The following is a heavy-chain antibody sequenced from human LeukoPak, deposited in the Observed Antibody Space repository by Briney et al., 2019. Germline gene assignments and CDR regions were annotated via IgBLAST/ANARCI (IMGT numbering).Heavy chain of an antibody. V-gene: IGHV3-30*02. CDR1: GFMFSSYG. D-gene: IGHD1-26*01. CDR3: AKIGEGGTRSDY. CDR2: IRYDGSDK. Sequence: GGSLRLSCAASGFMFSSYGMHWVRQAPGKGLEWVAFIRYDGSDKYYVDSVKGRFTISRDNSKNTLYLQMNSLRAEDTAVYYCAKIGEGGTRSDYWGQGTLVTVSS. J-gene: IGHJ4*02.